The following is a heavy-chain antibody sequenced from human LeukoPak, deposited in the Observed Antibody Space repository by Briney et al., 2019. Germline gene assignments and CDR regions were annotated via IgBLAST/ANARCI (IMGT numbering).Heavy chain of an antibody. CDR3: ARGQYGDYGY. CDR1: GFTVSSNY. V-gene: IGHV3-53*01. D-gene: IGHD4-17*01. J-gene: IGHJ4*02. Sequence: GGSLRLSCAASGFTVSSNYMSWVRQAPGKGLEWVSVIYSGGSTYYADSVKGRFTISRDNAKNSLYLQMNSLRAEDTAVYYCARGQYGDYGYWGQGTLVTVSS. CDR2: IYSGGST.